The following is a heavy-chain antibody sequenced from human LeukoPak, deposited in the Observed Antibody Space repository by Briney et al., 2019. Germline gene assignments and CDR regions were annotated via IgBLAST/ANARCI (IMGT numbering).Heavy chain of an antibody. CDR3: TRDRGAYNLYDY. CDR1: GFTFSSYS. CDR2: IRSKANSYAT. V-gene: IGHV3-73*01. D-gene: IGHD1-1*01. Sequence: GGSLRLSCAASGFTFSSYSMNWVRQAPGKGLEWVGRIRSKANSYATAYAASVKGRFTISRDDSKNTAYLRMNSLKTEDTAVYHCTRDRGAYNLYDYWGQGTLVTVSS. J-gene: IGHJ4*02.